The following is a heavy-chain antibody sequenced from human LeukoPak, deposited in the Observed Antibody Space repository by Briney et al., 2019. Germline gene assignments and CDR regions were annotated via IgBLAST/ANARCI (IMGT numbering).Heavy chain of an antibody. CDR2: IKSKTDGGTT. D-gene: IGHD2-2*01. V-gene: IGHV3-15*01. CDR3: TTYCSSTSCYPFDP. CDR1: GFTFSNAW. Sequence: GGSLRLSCAASGFTFSNAWMSWVRQAPGKGLEWVGRIKSKTDGGTTDYAAPVKGRFTISRDDSKNTLYVQMSSLKTEDTAVYYCTTYCSSTSCYPFDPWGQGTLVTVSS. J-gene: IGHJ5*02.